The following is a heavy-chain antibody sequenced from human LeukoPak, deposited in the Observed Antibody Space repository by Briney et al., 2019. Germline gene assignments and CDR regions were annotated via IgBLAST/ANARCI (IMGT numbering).Heavy chain of an antibody. CDR2: INSDGSIT. D-gene: IGHD5-18*01. Sequence: GGSLRLSCAASGFTFTTSWMHCVRPAPGRGLVWVSHINSDGSITSYADSVKGRFTISRDNAKNTLYLQMNSLRAEDTAVYYCARDAVDTANAVWGQGTTVTVSS. J-gene: IGHJ6*02. CDR3: ARDAVDTANAV. V-gene: IGHV3-74*01. CDR1: GFTFTTSW.